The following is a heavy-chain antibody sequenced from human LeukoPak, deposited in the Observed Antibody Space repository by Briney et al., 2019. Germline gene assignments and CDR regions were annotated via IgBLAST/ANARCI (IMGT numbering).Heavy chain of an antibody. CDR1: GYTFTSYD. D-gene: IGHD3-22*01. V-gene: IGHV1-8*01. CDR3: ARANYYDSSGYPY. J-gene: IGHJ4*02. Sequence: VASVTVSCKASGYTFTSYDINWVRQATGQGLEWMGWMNPNSANTGYAHKFQGRVTMTRNTSISTAYMQLCSLRSEDPAVYYCARANYYDSSGYPYWGQGTLVTVSS. CDR2: MNPNSANT.